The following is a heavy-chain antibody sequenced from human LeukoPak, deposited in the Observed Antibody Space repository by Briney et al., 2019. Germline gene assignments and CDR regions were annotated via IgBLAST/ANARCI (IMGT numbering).Heavy chain of an antibody. D-gene: IGHD3-9*01. CDR1: GYSFTSYW. CDR3: ARQNYDILTGYPFDY. J-gene: IGHJ4*02. Sequence: GESLKISCKGSGYSFTSYWIGWVRQMPGKGLEWMGIIYPGDSDTRYSPSFQGQVTISADKSISTAYLQWSSLKASDTAMYYCARQNYDILTGYPFDYWGQGTLVTVSS. CDR2: IYPGDSDT. V-gene: IGHV5-51*01.